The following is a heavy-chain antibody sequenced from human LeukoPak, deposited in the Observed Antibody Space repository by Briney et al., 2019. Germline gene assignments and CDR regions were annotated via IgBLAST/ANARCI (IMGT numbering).Heavy chain of an antibody. CDR2: ISGSSSYI. CDR1: GFTFSSYN. V-gene: IGHV3-21*01. CDR3: ARDRITVAATETSFDY. D-gene: IGHD6-19*01. J-gene: IGHJ4*02. Sequence: GGSLRLSCAGSGFTFSSYNVNWVRQAPGKGLEWVSSISGSSSYIYYADSVKGRFTISRGNAKNSLYLQMNSLRAEDTAVYYCARDRITVAATETSFDYWGQGTLVTVSS.